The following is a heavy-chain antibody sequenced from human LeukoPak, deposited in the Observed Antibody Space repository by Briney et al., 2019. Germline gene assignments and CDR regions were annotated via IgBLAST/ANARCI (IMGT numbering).Heavy chain of an antibody. D-gene: IGHD1-7*01. CDR1: GCSFSNCA. CDR3: AKGGTGTTDWFDP. Sequence: PGGSLRLSCAASGCSFSNCAVSWVRQAPGKGLEWVSTIRSGSATTYYADSVKGRFTISRDNSKNTLYLQMNSLRAGDTAVYYCAKGGTGTTDWFDPWGQGTLVTVSS. CDR2: IRSGSATT. J-gene: IGHJ5*02. V-gene: IGHV3-23*01.